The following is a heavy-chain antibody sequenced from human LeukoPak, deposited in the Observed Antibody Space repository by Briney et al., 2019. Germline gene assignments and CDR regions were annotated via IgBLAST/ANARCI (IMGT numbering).Heavy chain of an antibody. CDR2: IKQDGSDK. Sequence: GGSLRLSCAASTLTFSHYWMYWMRQAPGKGLEWVANIKQDGSDKYYVDSVKGRFTISRDNAKNSLYLQMDSLRVEDTAVYYCATYSGSSGSFFEYWGQGTLVTVSS. D-gene: IGHD1-26*01. V-gene: IGHV3-7*01. J-gene: IGHJ4*02. CDR3: ATYSGSSGSFFEY. CDR1: TLTFSHYW.